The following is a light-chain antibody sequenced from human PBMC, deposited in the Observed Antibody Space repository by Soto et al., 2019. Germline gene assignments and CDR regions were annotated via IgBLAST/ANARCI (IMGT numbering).Light chain of an antibody. CDR3: QQYGGSPRT. Sequence: EIVLTQSPGTLSLSPGERATLSCRASQSVSTSQLAWYQQKPGQAPRLLIFGASSRATGIPDRFRGSGSGTDFTLTISRQEPEDFAVYYCQQYGGSPRTFGQGTKVEIK. V-gene: IGKV3-20*01. CDR1: QSVSTSQ. CDR2: GAS. J-gene: IGKJ1*01.